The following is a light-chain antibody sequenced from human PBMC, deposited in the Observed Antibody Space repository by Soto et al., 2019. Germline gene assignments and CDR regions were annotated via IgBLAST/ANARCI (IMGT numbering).Light chain of an antibody. CDR2: GAS. J-gene: IGKJ1*01. CDR1: QSVSSSY. Sequence: EIVLTQSPGTLSLSPGERATLSCRASQSVSSSYLAWYQQKPGQAPRLLIYGASSRATGIPDRFSGSGSGTDFTLTINRLEPEDFALYYCQQYGSSPRTFGLGTKVDIK. V-gene: IGKV3-20*01. CDR3: QQYGSSPRT.